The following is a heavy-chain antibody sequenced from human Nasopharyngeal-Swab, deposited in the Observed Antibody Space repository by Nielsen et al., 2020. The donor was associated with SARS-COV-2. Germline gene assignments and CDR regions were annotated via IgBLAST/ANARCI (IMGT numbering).Heavy chain of an antibody. CDR3: ANLYYYDSSGYPGGDY. J-gene: IGHJ4*02. V-gene: IGHV3-9*01. D-gene: IGHD3-22*01. CDR1: GFTFDDYA. CDR2: ISWNSGSI. Sequence: GGSLRLSCAASGFTFDDYAMHWVRQAPGKGLEWVSGISWNSGSIGYADSVKGRFTISRDNAKNSLYLQMSSLRAEDTALYYCANLYYYDSSGYPGGDYWGQGTLVTVSS.